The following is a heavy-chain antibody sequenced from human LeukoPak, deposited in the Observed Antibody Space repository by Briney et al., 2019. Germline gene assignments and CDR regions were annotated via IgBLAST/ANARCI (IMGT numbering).Heavy chain of an antibody. CDR3: AGGVLPYYFDY. V-gene: IGHV3-66*01. CDR1: GFAVNSNY. D-gene: IGHD3-3*01. J-gene: IGHJ4*02. Sequence: PGGSLRLSCAASGFAVNSNYMSWVRQAPGKGLEWGSVIYSAGTTFYADSVKGRLTISRDNSKNTLYLHMDSLRVEYTAVYYCAGGVLPYYFDYWGQGTLVTVSS. CDR2: IYSAGTT.